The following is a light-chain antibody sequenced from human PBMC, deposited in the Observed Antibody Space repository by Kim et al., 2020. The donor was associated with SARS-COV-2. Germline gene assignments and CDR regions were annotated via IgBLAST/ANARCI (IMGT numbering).Light chain of an antibody. CDR3: QQYSSYPIT. CDR1: QGISDN. Sequence: ASVGDRVTITCRASQGISDNLAWFQQIPGKAPRSLIHSASTLHSGVPSRFSGVGSGTEFTLTISSLHSEDSAIYYCQQYSSYPITFGQGTRLEIK. CDR2: SAS. V-gene: IGKV1-16*01. J-gene: IGKJ5*01.